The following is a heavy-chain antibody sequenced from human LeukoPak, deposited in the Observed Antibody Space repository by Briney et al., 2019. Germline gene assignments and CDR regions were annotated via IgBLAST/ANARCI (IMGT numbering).Heavy chain of an antibody. J-gene: IGHJ3*02. CDR3: ARGGWAYYDILTGYPPFDAFDI. CDR2: INSDGSST. V-gene: IGHV3-74*01. D-gene: IGHD3-9*01. Sequence: GGSLRLSCAASGFTFSSYWMHWVRQAPGKGLVWVSRINSDGSSTSYADSVKGRFTISRDNAKNTLYLQMNSLRAEDTAVYYCARGGWAYYDILTGYPPFDAFDIWGQGTMVTVSS. CDR1: GFTFSSYW.